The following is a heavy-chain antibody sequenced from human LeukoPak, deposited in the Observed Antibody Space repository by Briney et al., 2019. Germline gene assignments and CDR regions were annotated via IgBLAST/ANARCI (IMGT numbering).Heavy chain of an antibody. CDR2: ISSSSSTI. D-gene: IGHD6-6*01. Sequence: GGSLRLSCAASGFTFSSYSMNWVRQAPGKGLEWVSYISSSSSTIYYADSVKGRFTISRDNAKNSLYLQMNSLRAEDTAVYYCARDPPYGGAARRDDYWGQGTLVTVSS. J-gene: IGHJ4*02. CDR3: ARDPPYGGAARRDDY. CDR1: GFTFSSYS. V-gene: IGHV3-48*01.